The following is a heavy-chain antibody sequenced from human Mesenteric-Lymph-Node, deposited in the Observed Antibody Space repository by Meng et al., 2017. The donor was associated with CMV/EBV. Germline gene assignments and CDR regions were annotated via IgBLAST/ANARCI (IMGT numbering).Heavy chain of an antibody. CDR2: SIPIFGTA. CDR3: ARDTGESHQTFYYGSETYYDF. J-gene: IGHJ4*02. D-gene: IGHD3-10*01. Sequence: SVKVSCKASGGTFSSYAISWVRQAPGQGLEWMGGSIPIFGTASYAQKFQGRVTMTRDTSTGTVYMELSSLRSDDTDVYYCARDTGESHQTFYYGSETYYDFWGQGTMVTVSS. V-gene: IGHV1-69*05. CDR1: GGTFSSYA.